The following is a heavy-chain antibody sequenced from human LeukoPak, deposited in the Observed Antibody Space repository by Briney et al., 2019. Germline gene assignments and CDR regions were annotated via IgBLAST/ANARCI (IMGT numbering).Heavy chain of an antibody. V-gene: IGHV4-59*01. CDR3: ARDCGDYSGYNWFDP. CDR2: IYYSGST. J-gene: IGHJ5*02. CDR1: GGSISSYY. D-gene: IGHD4-11*01. Sequence: SETLSLTCTVSGGSISSYYWSWIRQPPGKGLKWIGYIYYSGSTNYNPSLKSRVTISVDTSKNQFSLKLSSVTAADTAVYYCARDCGDYSGYNWFDPWGQGTLVTVSS.